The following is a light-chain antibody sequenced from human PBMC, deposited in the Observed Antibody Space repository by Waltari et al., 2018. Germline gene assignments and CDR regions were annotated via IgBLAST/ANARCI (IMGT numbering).Light chain of an antibody. Sequence: DIQMTQSPSSLSASVGDRVTITCQASEDISNHLVWFLQKQGQAPKLLIFDASSLQPGFPSRFRGSGSGTHFTFTISSLQPEDFATFYCQQFHDLPFTFGPGTTVDIK. CDR2: DAS. J-gene: IGKJ3*01. CDR3: QQFHDLPFT. CDR1: EDISNH. V-gene: IGKV1-33*01.